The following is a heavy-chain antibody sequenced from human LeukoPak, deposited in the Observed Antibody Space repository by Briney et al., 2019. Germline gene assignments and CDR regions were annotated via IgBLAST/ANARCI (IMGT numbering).Heavy chain of an antibody. CDR2: INHSGST. V-gene: IGHV4-34*01. D-gene: IGHD3-3*01. CDR3: ASDPRSGAFDI. Sequence: SETLSLTCAVYGGSFSGYYWSWIRQPPGKGLEWIGEINHSGSTNYNPSLKSRVTISVDTSKNQFSLKLSSVTAADTAVYYCASDPRSGAFDIWGQGIMVTVSS. J-gene: IGHJ3*02. CDR1: GGSFSGYY.